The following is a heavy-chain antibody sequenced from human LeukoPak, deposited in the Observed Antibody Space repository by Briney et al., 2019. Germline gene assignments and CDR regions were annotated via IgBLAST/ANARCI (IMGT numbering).Heavy chain of an antibody. V-gene: IGHV1-69*13. CDR3: AFVVVPAYDAFDI. CDR2: IIPIFGTA. Sequence: SVKVACKASGYTFSSYAISWVRQAPGQGLEWMGGIIPIFGTANYAQKFQGRVTITADESTSTAYMELSRLRSEDTGVYYCAFVVVPAYDAFDIWGQGTMVSVS. J-gene: IGHJ3*02. D-gene: IGHD2-2*01. CDR1: GYTFSSYA.